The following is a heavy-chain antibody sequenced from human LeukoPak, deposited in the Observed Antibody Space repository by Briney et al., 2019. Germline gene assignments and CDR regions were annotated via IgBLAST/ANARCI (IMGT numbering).Heavy chain of an antibody. Sequence: PGGSLRLACAASGFTFSSDWMSWVRQAPGKGLEWVANIKQDEGEKYYVDSVKGRFTISRDNSKNTLFLQMNSLRAEDTAVYYCAKRRTTVVTLDSWGQGTLVTVSS. D-gene: IGHD4-23*01. CDR1: GFTFSSDW. CDR2: IKQDEGEK. V-gene: IGHV3-7*05. CDR3: AKRRTTVVTLDS. J-gene: IGHJ4*02.